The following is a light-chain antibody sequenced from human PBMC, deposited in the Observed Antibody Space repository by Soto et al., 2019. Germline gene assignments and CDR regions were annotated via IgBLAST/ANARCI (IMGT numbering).Light chain of an antibody. V-gene: IGKV1-5*03. CDR3: QQYNPYSST. J-gene: IGKJ2*01. CDR2: KAS. Sequence: IQMTQSPSTLSASVGDRVTITCRSSQSISSGLAWYQQKPGKAPKLLIYKASSLQSGVPSRFSGSGSGTEFNLTISSLQPDDFATYYCQQYNPYSSTFGQGTKLEIK. CDR1: QSISSG.